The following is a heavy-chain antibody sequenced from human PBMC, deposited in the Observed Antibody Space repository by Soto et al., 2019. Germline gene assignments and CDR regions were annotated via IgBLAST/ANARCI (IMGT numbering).Heavy chain of an antibody. D-gene: IGHD2-2*01. J-gene: IGHJ4*02. CDR2: ISGSGGST. CDR1: GFTFSSYA. Sequence: GGSLRLSCAASGFTFSSYAMSWVRQAPGKGLEWVSAISGSGGSTYYADSVKGRFTISRDNSKNTLYLQMNSLRAEDTAVYYCAKKGYCSSTSCYPESPGDYWGQGTLVTVSS. CDR3: AKKGYCSSTSCYPESPGDY. V-gene: IGHV3-23*01.